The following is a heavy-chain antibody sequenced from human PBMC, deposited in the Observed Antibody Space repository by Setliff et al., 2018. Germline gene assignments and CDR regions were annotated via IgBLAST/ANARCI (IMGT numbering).Heavy chain of an antibody. CDR3: ASERESASRQTYFDS. CDR1: GGSISSGSYY. D-gene: IGHD2-15*01. V-gene: IGHV4-61*09. J-gene: IGHJ4*02. CDR2: IYTSGST. Sequence: PSETLSLTCTVSGGSISSGSYYWSWIRQPAGKGLEWIGHIYTSGSTNYNPSPKSRVTISVDTSKNQFSLILSSVTAADTAVYYCASERESASRQTYFDSWGQGTLVTVSS.